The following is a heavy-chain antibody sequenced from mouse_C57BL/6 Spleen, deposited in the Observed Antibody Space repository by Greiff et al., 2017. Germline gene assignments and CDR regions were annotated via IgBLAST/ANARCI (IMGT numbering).Heavy chain of an antibody. CDR3: ATQGIYDGYYGFAY. D-gene: IGHD2-3*01. Sequence: VMLVESGPGLVAPSQSLSITCPVPGFSLTSSGVHWVRQPPGKGLEWLVVIWSDGSTNYNSALKSRLSLSQDNSRSQVFVKMNSLQNDDTAMYYWATQGIYDGYYGFAYWGQGTLVTVSA. J-gene: IGHJ3*01. CDR1: GFSLTSSG. CDR2: IWSDGST. V-gene: IGHV2-6*03.